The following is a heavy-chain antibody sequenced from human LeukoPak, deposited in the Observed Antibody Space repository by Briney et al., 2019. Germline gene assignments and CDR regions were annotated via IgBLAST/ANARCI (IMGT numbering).Heavy chain of an antibody. CDR2: INPNSGGT. Sequence: GASVKVSCKASGYTFTASYMHWVRQAPGQGLEWMGWINPNSGGTNYAQKFQGRVTMTRDTSISTAYMELSRLRSDDTAVYYCARPTYYYDSSGHDYWGQGTLVTVSS. CDR1: GYTFTASY. CDR3: ARPTYYYDSSGHDY. D-gene: IGHD3-22*01. V-gene: IGHV1-2*02. J-gene: IGHJ4*02.